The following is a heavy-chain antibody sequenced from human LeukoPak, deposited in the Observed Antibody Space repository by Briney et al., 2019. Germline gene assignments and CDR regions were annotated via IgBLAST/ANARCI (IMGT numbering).Heavy chain of an antibody. V-gene: IGHV1-69*13. J-gene: IGHJ3*02. Sequence: GASVKVSCKASGGTFSSYAISWVRQAPGQGLEWMGGIIPIFGTANYAQKFQGRVTITADESTSTAYMELSSLRSEDTAVYYCARDAYSGSYHDAFDIWGQGTMVTVSS. CDR3: ARDAYSGSYHDAFDI. CDR2: IIPIFGTA. CDR1: GGTFSSYA. D-gene: IGHD1-26*01.